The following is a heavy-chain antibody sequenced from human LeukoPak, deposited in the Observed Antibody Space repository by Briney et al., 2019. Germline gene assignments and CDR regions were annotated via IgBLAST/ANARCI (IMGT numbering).Heavy chain of an antibody. CDR1: GGSISSSSYY. J-gene: IGHJ4*02. CDR2: IYYSGST. V-gene: IGHV4-39*01. Sequence: SETLSLTCTVSGGSISSSSYYWGWIRQPPGKGLEWIGSIYYSGSTYYNPSLKSRVTISVDTSKNQFSLKLSSVTAADTAVYYCARPSLAVAGGLDYWGQGTLVTVSS. D-gene: IGHD6-19*01. CDR3: ARPSLAVAGGLDY.